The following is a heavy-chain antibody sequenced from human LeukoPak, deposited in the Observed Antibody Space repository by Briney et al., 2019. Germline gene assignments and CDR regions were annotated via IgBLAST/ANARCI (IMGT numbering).Heavy chain of an antibody. D-gene: IGHD6-19*01. CDR3: ARTTYSSGWYYY. CDR2: ISSSSYI. V-gene: IGHV3-21*01. J-gene: IGHJ4*02. Sequence: GGSLRLSXAASGFTFSSYSMNRVRQAPGKGLEWVSSISSSSYIYYADSVKGRFTISRDNAKNSLYLQMNSLRAEDTAVYYCARTTYSSGWYYYWGQGTLVTVSS. CDR1: GFTFSSYS.